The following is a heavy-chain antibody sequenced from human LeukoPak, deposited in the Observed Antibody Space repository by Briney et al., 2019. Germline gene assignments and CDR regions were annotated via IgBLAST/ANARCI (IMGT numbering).Heavy chain of an antibody. J-gene: IGHJ5*02. D-gene: IGHD3-10*01. CDR1: GGSFSGYY. CDR3: ARGGITMVRGVIRAIWFDP. CDR2: INHSGST. V-gene: IGHV4-34*01. Sequence: AETLSLTCAVYGGSFSGYYWSWIRQPPGKGLEWIGEINHSGSTNYNPSLKSRVTISVDTSKNQFSLKLSSVTAADTAVYYCARGGITMVRGVIRAIWFDPRGQGTLVTDSS.